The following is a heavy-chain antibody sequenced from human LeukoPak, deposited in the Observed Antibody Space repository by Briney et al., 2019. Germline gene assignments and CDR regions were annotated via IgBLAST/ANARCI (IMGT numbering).Heavy chain of an antibody. CDR2: INHSGST. D-gene: IGHD3-10*01. J-gene: IGHJ6*02. V-gene: IGHV4-34*01. CDR1: GGSFSGYY. CDR3: ARVLKITMDTSGMDV. Sequence: SETLSLTCAVYGGSFSGYYWSWIRQPPGKGLEWIGEINHSGSTNYNPSLKSRVTISVDTSKNQFYLKLSSVTSANAAVYYCARVLKITMDTSGMDVWGQGTTVSVSS.